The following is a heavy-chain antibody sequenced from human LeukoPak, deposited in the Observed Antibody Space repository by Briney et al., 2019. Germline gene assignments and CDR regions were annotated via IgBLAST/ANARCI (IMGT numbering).Heavy chain of an antibody. V-gene: IGHV1-18*01. CDR2: ISPYNGNT. J-gene: IGHJ3*02. CDR1: GYTFTSYG. Sequence: GASVKVSCNASGYTFTSYGITWVRQPPGQGLEWMGWISPYNGNTIYTQKLQGRVTMTTDTSTSTAYLELRSLRSDDTAVYYCARGFTRDAFDIWGQGTMVTVSS. CDR3: ARGFTRDAFDI.